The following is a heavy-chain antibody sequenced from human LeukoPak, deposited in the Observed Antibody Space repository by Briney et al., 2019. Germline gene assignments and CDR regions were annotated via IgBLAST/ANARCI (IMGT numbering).Heavy chain of an antibody. CDR3: ARGARGYRYGSRFEY. D-gene: IGHD5-18*01. J-gene: IGHJ4*02. V-gene: IGHV3-11*04. CDR2: ISSSGSHI. Sequence: GGSLRLSCALSGLTFCDYFLRWIRQASGTGGEWVSHISSSGSHIYYADSVKGRFTISRDNAKNSLYLEMNSLIAEDTAVYYCARGARGYRYGSRFEYWGQGTLVTVSS. CDR1: GLTFCDYF.